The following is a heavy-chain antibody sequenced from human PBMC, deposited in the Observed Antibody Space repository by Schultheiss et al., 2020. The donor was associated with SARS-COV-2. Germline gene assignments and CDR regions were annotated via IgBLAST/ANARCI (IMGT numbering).Heavy chain of an antibody. CDR2: IYYSGST. D-gene: IGHD3-3*01. CDR1: GGSISSSSCY. Sequence: SETLSLTCTVSGGSISSSSCYWGWIRQPPGKGLEWIGSIYYSGSTNYNPSLKSRVTISVDTSKNQFSLKLSSVTAADTAVYYCAREGGSITIFGVVISAGFDPWGQGTLVTVSS. V-gene: IGHV4-39*07. CDR3: AREGGSITIFGVVISAGFDP. J-gene: IGHJ5*02.